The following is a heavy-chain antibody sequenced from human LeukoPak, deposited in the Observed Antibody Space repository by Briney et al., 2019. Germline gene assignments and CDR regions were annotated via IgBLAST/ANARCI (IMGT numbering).Heavy chain of an antibody. CDR1: GFTSVDYA. CDR2: ISWNSGDI. V-gene: IGHV3-9*02. D-gene: IGHD3-22*01. Sequence: PGGSLRLSCAASGFTSVDYAMHWVRQAPGKGLEWVSGISWNSGDIDYADSVKGRFTISRDNAKNTLNLQMNSLRAEDTAVYYCARDLGQYYDTSDNWFDPWGQGTLVTVSS. J-gene: IGHJ5*02. CDR3: ARDLGQYYDTSDNWFDP.